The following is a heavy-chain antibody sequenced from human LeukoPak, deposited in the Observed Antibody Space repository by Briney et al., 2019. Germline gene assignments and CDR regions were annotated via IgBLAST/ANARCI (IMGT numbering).Heavy chain of an antibody. CDR2: IESDGSRT. CDR3: ARDTYYYNSSAFYHYYYGMDV. CDR1: GFTLSRYA. D-gene: IGHD3-22*01. V-gene: IGHV3-74*01. Sequence: GGSLRLSCAASGFTLSRYAMIWVRQAPGKGLEWVSRIESDGSRTRYADSVKGRFTISRDNAKNTLYLQMNSLRAEDTAVYYCARDTYYYNSSAFYHYYYGMDVWGQGTTVTVSS. J-gene: IGHJ6*02.